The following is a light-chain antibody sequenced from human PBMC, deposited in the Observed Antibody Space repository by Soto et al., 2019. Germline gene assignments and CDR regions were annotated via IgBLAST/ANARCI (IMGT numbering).Light chain of an antibody. V-gene: IGKV1-17*01. CDR3: LQHRSYPFP. J-gene: IGKJ3*01. CDR2: DAS. CDR1: QDIRND. Sequence: DLPMTQSPSSLSASVGDRVTITCRASQDIRNDLGWFQQKPGKAPERLIYDASSLQSGVPSRFSDTGSGTEFTLTISSLQPEDFATYYCLQHRSYPFPFGPGTKVDIK.